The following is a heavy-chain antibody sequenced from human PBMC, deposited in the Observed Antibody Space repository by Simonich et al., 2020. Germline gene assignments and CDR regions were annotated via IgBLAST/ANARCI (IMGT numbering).Heavy chain of an antibody. Sequence: QVPLVQSGAEVKTPGSSVKVSCKASGGTFSSYAISWVRKAPGQGLEWKCGIIPILGIANYAQSFQGRVTIPADKSTSTAYMELSSLRSEDTAGYYCARGGLADRRIVYYYYMDVWGKGTTVTVSS. CDR3: ARGGLADRRIVYYYYMDV. CDR2: IIPILGIA. V-gene: IGHV1-69*09. D-gene: IGHD2-15*01. CDR1: GGTFSSYA. J-gene: IGHJ6*03.